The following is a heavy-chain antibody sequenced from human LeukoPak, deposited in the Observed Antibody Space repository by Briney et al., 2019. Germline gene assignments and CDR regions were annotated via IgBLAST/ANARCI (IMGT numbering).Heavy chain of an antibody. CDR2: IYYSGST. CDR1: GGSISSYY. J-gene: IGHJ5*02. D-gene: IGHD3-10*01. CDR3: ARYYYGSGSYPCWFDP. V-gene: IGHV4-59*01. Sequence: SGTLSLTCTVSGGSISSYYWSWIRQPPGKGLEWIGYIYYSGSTNYNPSLKSRVTISVDTSKNQFSLKLSSVTAADTAVYYCARYYYGSGSYPCWFDPWGQGPLVTVSS.